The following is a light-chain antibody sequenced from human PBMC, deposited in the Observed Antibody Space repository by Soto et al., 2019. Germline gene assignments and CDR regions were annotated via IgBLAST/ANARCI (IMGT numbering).Light chain of an antibody. CDR1: SSNIGAEYD. Sequence: QSSLTHPPSLSGAPGQRVAISCTGSSSNIGAEYDVHWYQQLPGTAPKRLIYGDNNRPSGVPDRFSGSKSGTSASLAITGLQPEDEADYYCQSYDSSLTTFVFGTGTKVTV. J-gene: IGLJ1*01. CDR2: GDN. CDR3: QSYDSSLTTFV. V-gene: IGLV1-40*01.